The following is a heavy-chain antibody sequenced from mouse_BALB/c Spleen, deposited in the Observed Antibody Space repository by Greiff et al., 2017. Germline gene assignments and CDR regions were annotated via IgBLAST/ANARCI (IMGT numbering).Heavy chain of an antibody. J-gene: IGHJ2*01. D-gene: IGHD4-1*01. Sequence: VKLVESGPELVKPGASVKISCKASGYAFSSSWMNWVKQRPGQGLEWIGRIYPGDGDTNYNGKFKGKATLTADKSSSTAYMQLSSLTSVDSAVYFCAIWDVSFDYWGQGTTLTVSS. CDR3: AIWDVSFDY. CDR2: IYPGDGDT. CDR1: GYAFSSSW. V-gene: IGHV1-82*01.